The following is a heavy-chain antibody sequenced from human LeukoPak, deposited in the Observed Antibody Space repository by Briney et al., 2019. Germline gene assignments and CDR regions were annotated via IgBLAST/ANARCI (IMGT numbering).Heavy chain of an antibody. V-gene: IGHV1-3*02. CDR1: GYTFTSYA. CDR2: SNAGNGNT. Sequence: AASVKVSCKASGYTFTSYAMHWVRQAPGQRLEWMGWSNAGNGNTKYSQEFQGRVTITRDTSTSTAYMELRSLRSDDTAVYYCARAGGSSYYYYGMDVWGQGTTVTVSS. J-gene: IGHJ6*02. CDR3: ARAGGSSYYYYGMDV. D-gene: IGHD1-26*01.